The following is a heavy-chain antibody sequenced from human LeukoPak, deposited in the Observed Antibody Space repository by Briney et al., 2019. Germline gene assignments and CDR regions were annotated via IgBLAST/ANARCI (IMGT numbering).Heavy chain of an antibody. CDR1: GFTVSSNY. CDR2: IYSGGST. V-gene: IGHV3-53*01. Sequence: GGSLRLSCAASGFTVSSNYMSWVRQAPGKGLEWVSVIYSGGSTYYADSVKGRFTISRDNSKNTLYLQMNSLRAEDTAVYYCAGSLGYYYDSSGYLAYWGQGTLVTVSS. D-gene: IGHD3-22*01. J-gene: IGHJ4*02. CDR3: AGSLGYYYDSSGYLAY.